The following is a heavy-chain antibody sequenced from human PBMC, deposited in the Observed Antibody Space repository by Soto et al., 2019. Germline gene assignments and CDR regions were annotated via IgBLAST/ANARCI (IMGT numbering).Heavy chain of an antibody. CDR2: ISYDGSNK. V-gene: IGHV3-30*18. J-gene: IGHJ5*02. CDR1: GFTFSSYG. Sequence: GGSLRLSFAAFGFTFSSYGMHWVRQAPGKGLEWVAVISYDGSNKYYADSVKGRFTISRDNSKNTRYLQMNSLRAEDTAVYYCAKERAAYCSSTSCYSNWFDPWGQGTLVTVSS. CDR3: AKERAAYCSSTSCYSNWFDP. D-gene: IGHD2-2*01.